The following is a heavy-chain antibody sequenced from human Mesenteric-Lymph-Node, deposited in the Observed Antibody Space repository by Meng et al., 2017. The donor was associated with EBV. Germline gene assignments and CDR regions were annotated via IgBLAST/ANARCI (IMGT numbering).Heavy chain of an antibody. Sequence: VQPGSGANGPGRSGKVSGKGSGYAFPNTQIHWVQKAPGQGPEWLGVINPSNGPTTYAQKFQGRVTMTRDTSTSTLYMDLSSLRSEATAVYYCARDTHYPSGAYWGYFDYWGQGTLVTVSS. CDR3: ARDTHYPSGAYWGYFDY. J-gene: IGHJ4*02. CDR1: GYAFPNTQ. V-gene: IGHV1-46*01. D-gene: IGHD3-10*01. CDR2: INPSNGPT.